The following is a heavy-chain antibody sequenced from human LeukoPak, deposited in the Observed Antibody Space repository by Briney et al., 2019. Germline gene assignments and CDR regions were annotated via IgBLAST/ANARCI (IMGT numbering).Heavy chain of an antibody. Sequence: GGSLRLSCAASGFTFSSYAMSWVRQAPGKGLEWVSAISGSGGSTYYADSVKGRFTISRDNSKNTLYLQMNSLRAEDTAVYYCARDLFNYGDYGVPPAYWGQGTLVTVSS. CDR2: ISGSGGST. J-gene: IGHJ4*02. D-gene: IGHD4-17*01. CDR1: GFTFSSYA. CDR3: ARDLFNYGDYGVPPAY. V-gene: IGHV3-23*01.